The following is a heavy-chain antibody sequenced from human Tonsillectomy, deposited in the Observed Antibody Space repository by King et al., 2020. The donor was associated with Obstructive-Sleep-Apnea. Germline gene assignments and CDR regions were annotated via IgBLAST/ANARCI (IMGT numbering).Heavy chain of an antibody. CDR1: GGSISGYY. CDR2: ISYTGST. D-gene: IGHD1-14*01. CDR3: SRVGRTYFYYYGMDV. Sequence: VQLQESGPGLVKPSETLSLTCTVSGGSISGYYWSWIRQPPGKGLEWIGYISYTGSTNYNPYLKSRVTISVDTSKNQFSLKLSSVTAADTAVYYCSRVGRTYFYYYGMDVWGQGTTVTVSS. V-gene: IGHV4-59*01. J-gene: IGHJ6*02.